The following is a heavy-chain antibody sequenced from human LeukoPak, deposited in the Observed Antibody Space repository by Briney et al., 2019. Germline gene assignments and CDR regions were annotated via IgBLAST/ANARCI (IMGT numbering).Heavy chain of an antibody. J-gene: IGHJ4*02. D-gene: IGHD5-18*01. V-gene: IGHV5-51*01. CDR2: INCGDPDA. Sequence: GESLKISCKGSGYSFTNYWIGWVRQMPGKGLEWMGIINCGDPDARYSPSFQGQVTISADKSISTAYLEWSTLKASDTAMYYCARRGYTYGQGGYYFDYWGQGTLVTVSS. CDR3: ARRGYTYGQGGYYFDY. CDR1: GYSFTNYW.